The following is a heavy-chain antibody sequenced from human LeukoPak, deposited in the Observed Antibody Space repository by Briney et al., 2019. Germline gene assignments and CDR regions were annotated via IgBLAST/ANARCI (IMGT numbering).Heavy chain of an antibody. V-gene: IGHV3-30*04. Sequence: GGSLRLSCAASEFTFSSYTMHWVRQAPGKGLEWVAVISCDGSKKYYADSVKGRFTLSRDNSKNTLSLQMNSLRADDTAVYYCERGLAAGFDCWGRGTLLTVSS. D-gene: IGHD6-13*01. J-gene: IGHJ4*02. CDR1: EFTFSSYT. CDR2: ISCDGSKK. CDR3: ERGLAAGFDC.